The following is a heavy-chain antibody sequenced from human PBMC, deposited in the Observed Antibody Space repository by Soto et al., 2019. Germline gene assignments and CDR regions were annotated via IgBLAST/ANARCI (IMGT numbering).Heavy chain of an antibody. J-gene: IGHJ6*02. V-gene: IGHV4-34*01. CDR2: INHSGST. Sequence: QVQLQQWGAGLLKPSETLSLTCAVYGGSFSGYYWSWIRQPPGKGLEWIGEINHSGSTNYNPSLKSRVTISVDTSKNQFSLKLSSVTAADTAVYYCASGALAVGAIRRYYYYYGMDVWGQGTTVTVSS. D-gene: IGHD1-26*01. CDR1: GGSFSGYY. CDR3: ASGALAVGAIRRYYYYYGMDV.